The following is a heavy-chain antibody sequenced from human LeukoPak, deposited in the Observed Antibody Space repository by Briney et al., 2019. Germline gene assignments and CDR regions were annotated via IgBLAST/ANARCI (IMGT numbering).Heavy chain of an antibody. CDR3: ARQSWLGM. CDR2: INPNSGGT. D-gene: IGHD1-14*01. J-gene: IGHJ4*02. CDR1: GYTFTGYY. Sequence: ASVKVSCKASGYTFTGYYVHWVRQAPGQGLEWMGSINPNSGGTNYAQKFQGRVTMTRDTSISTAYMGLNRLRSDDTAVYYCARQSWLGMWGQGTLVTVSS. V-gene: IGHV1-2*02.